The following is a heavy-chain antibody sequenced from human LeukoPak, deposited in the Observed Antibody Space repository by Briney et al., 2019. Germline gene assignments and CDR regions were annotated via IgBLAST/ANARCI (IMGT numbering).Heavy chain of an antibody. CDR1: GFTFSSYA. Sequence: GRSLRLSCAASGFTFSSYAMHWVRQAPGKGLEWVAVISYDGRNEYYADSVKGRFTISRDNSKNTLYLQMNSLRAEDTAVYYCAKDRQGHDAFDIWGQGTMVTVSS. CDR2: ISYDGRNE. J-gene: IGHJ3*02. CDR3: AKDRQGHDAFDI. V-gene: IGHV3-30*04.